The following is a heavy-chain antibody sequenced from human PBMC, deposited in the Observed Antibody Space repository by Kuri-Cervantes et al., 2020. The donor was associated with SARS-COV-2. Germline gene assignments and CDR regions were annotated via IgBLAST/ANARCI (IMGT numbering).Heavy chain of an antibody. Sequence: QTLSLTCAASGFTFSSYGMHWVRQAPGKGLEWVGFIRSKAYGGTTEYAASVKGRFTISGDDSKSIAYLQMNSLKTEDTAVYYCASPRGTYYYDSSGYYSFDYWGQGTLVTVSS. CDR1: GFTFSSYG. J-gene: IGHJ4*02. D-gene: IGHD3-22*01. CDR3: ASPRGTYYYDSSGYYSFDY. V-gene: IGHV3-49*04. CDR2: IRSKAYGGTT.